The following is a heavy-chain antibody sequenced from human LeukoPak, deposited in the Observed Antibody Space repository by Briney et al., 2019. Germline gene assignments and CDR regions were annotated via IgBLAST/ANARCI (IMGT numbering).Heavy chain of an antibody. CDR2: IYSGGST. D-gene: IGHD1-1*01. J-gene: IGHJ4*02. CDR3: ARDSLTNCAEDC. V-gene: IGHV3-53*01. Sequence: GGSLRLSCAASGFTVSSNYMSWVRQAPGKGLEWVSVIYSGGSTYYADSVKGRFTISRDNSKSTLYLQMNSLRAEDTAVYYCARDSLTNCAEDCWGQGTLVTVSS. CDR1: GFTVSSNY.